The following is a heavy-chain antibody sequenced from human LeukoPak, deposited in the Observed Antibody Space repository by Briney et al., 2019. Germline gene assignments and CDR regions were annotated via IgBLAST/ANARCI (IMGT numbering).Heavy chain of an antibody. J-gene: IGHJ3*02. Sequence: SETLSLTCAVYGGSFSGYYWSWIRQPPGKGLEWIGEINHSGSTNYNPSLKSRVTISVDTSKNQFSLKLSSVTAADTAVYYCARATGYSSGRVDAFDIWGQGTMVTVSS. CDR3: ARATGYSSGRVDAFDI. CDR2: INHSGST. V-gene: IGHV4-34*01. CDR1: GGSFSGYY. D-gene: IGHD6-19*01.